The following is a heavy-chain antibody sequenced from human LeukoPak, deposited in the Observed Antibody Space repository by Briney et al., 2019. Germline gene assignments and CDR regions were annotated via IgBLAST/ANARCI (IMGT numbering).Heavy chain of an antibody. CDR2: IIPIFGTA. CDR3: SSTNMDLNWFDP. Sequence: SVKVSCKASGGTFSSYAISWVRQAPGQGLEWMGGIIPIFGTANYTQKFQGRVTITADESTSTAYMELSSLRSEDTAVYYCSSTNMDLNWFDPWGQGTLVTVSS. J-gene: IGHJ5*02. V-gene: IGHV1-69*13. CDR1: GGTFSSYA. D-gene: IGHD2-2*01.